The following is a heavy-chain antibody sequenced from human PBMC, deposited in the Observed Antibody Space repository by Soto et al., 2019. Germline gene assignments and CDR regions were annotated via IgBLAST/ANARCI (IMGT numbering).Heavy chain of an antibody. CDR1: GYTFTSYA. CDR3: ARSGLPWFGELSGTFAY. J-gene: IGHJ4*02. D-gene: IGHD3-10*01. CDR2: INAGNGNT. Sequence: ASVKVSCKASGYTFTSYAMHWVRQAPGQRLEWMGWINAGNGNTKYSQKFQGRVTITRDTSASTAYMELSSLRSEDTAVYYCARSGLPWFGELSGTFAYWAQGTIVTFSS. V-gene: IGHV1-3*01.